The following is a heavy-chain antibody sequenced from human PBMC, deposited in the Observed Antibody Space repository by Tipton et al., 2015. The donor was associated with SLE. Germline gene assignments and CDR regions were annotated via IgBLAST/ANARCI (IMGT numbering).Heavy chain of an antibody. V-gene: IGHV4-59*08. J-gene: IGHJ4*02. CDR3: ARDPVDGYSFFDF. CDR2: IHHSGTT. CDR1: GASIRSQY. Sequence: TLSLTCSVSGASIRSQYWGWIRQPPGKGLEWIGYIHHSGTTNYNPSLQSRVTISRDPSKNQFSLQLTSVTAADTAVYYCARDPVDGYSFFDFWGQGTLVTVST. D-gene: IGHD5-24*01.